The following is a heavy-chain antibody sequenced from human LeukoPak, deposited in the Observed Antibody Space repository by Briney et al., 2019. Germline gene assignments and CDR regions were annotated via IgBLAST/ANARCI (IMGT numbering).Heavy chain of an antibody. CDR1: GFTFSDYY. V-gene: IGHV3-11*01. Sequence: PGGSLRLSCAASGFTFSDYYMSWIRQAPGKGLEWVSYISSGGSTIYYADSVKGRFTISRDNAKNSMYLQMNSLRAEDTAVYYCARGQARSYKYYYGMDVWGQGTTVTVSS. CDR3: ARGQARSYKYYYGMDV. CDR2: ISSGGSTI. J-gene: IGHJ6*02. D-gene: IGHD1-26*01.